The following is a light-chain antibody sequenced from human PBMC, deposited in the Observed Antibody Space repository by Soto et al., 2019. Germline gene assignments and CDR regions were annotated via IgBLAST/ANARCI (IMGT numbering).Light chain of an antibody. CDR2: DVN. Sequence: QSALTQPRSVSGSPGQSVTISCTGTSNDVGAHNYVSWYQQHPSKAPKLMIYDVNKRPSGVPDRFSGSKSGNTASLTISGLQADDEADYYCGSYGVISVFGTGTKLTVL. CDR1: SNDVGAHNY. J-gene: IGLJ1*01. CDR3: GSYGVISV. V-gene: IGLV2-11*01.